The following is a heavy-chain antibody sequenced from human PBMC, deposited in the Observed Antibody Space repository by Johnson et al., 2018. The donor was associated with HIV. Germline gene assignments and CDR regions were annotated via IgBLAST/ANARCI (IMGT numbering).Heavy chain of an antibody. J-gene: IGHJ3*02. CDR3: ARDKAVGYSSGWHAFDI. CDR1: GFTFSSYW. V-gene: IGHV3-74*01. D-gene: IGHD6-19*01. Sequence: VQLVESGGGLVQPGGSLRLSCAASGFTFSSYWMHWVRQAPGKGLVWVSRINSDESSTSYADSVKGRFTISRDNAKNTLYLQMNSLRAEDKAVYYCARDKAVGYSSGWHAFDIWGQGTMVTVSS. CDR2: INSDESST.